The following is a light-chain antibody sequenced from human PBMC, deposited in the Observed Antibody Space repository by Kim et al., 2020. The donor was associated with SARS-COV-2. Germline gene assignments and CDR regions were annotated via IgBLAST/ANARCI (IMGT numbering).Light chain of an antibody. CDR1: QDISTF. CDR2: AAS. V-gene: IGKV1-12*01. CDR3: QQPTSFPLT. Sequence: SASVGDRVTITCRASQDISTFLAWYQQKPGKAPELLIYAASHLESGVPSRFRGSGSGTEFTLTISSLQAGDVATYYCQQPTSFPLTFGGGTKVEI. J-gene: IGKJ4*01.